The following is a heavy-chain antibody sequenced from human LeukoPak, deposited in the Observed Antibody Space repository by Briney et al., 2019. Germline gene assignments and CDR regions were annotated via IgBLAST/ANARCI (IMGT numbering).Heavy chain of an antibody. J-gene: IGHJ4*02. V-gene: IGHV3-13*01. Sequence: GGSLRLSCAASGFTFSSHDMHWVRQATGKGLEWVSTIGTAGDTYYPGSVKGRFTISRENAKNSLYLQMNSLRAEDTAVYYCAKDRTSGGNSLYYFDYWGQGTLVTVSS. CDR3: AKDRTSGGNSLYYFDY. CDR2: IGTAGDT. CDR1: GFTFSSHD. D-gene: IGHD4-23*01.